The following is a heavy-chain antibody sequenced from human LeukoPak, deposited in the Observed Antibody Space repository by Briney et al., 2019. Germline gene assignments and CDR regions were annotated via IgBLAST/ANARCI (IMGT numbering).Heavy chain of an antibody. CDR2: IKEDGSET. D-gene: IGHD6-19*01. J-gene: IGHJ5*02. CDR3: ARDHSSGWYGAGWFDP. Sequence: GGSLRLSCAASGFIFKKYWMNWVRQVPGKGLECLANIKEDGSETYYADSVKGRFTISRDNAKNSLYLQMNSLRAEDTAVYYCARDHSSGWYGAGWFDPWGQGTLVTVSS. V-gene: IGHV3-7*01. CDR1: GFIFKKYW.